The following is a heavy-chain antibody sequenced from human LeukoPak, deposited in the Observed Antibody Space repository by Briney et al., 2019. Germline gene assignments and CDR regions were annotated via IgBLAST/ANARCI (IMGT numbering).Heavy chain of an antibody. CDR2: ISYDGSNK. CDR1: GFTFSSYA. Sequence: PGGSLRLSCAASGFTFSSYAMHWVRQAPGKGLEWVAVISYDGSNKYHADSVKGRFTISRDNSKNTLYLQMNSLRAEDTAVYYCAKDGLVWFGELNWGQGTLVTVSS. V-gene: IGHV3-30-3*01. J-gene: IGHJ4*02. D-gene: IGHD3-10*01. CDR3: AKDGLVWFGELN.